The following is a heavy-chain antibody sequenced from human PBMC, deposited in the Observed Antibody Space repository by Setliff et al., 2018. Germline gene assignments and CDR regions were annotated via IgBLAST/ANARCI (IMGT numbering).Heavy chain of an antibody. CDR3: ARHRVGNSGYAIPILDF. V-gene: IGHV5-51*01. CDR1: GYSFTDYW. J-gene: IGHJ4*02. Sequence: GESLKISCKASGYSFTDYWIAWVRQMPGKGLEWMGIIYPSNSNIKYSPSFEAQITFSVDKSITTAYLQWSSLKALDTAIYYCARHRVGNSGYAIPILDFWGQGALVTV. D-gene: IGHD5-12*01. CDR2: IYPSNSNI.